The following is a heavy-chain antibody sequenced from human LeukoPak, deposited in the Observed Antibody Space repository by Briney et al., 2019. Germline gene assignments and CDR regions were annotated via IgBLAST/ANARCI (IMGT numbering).Heavy chain of an antibody. V-gene: IGHV4-39*01. Sequence: SETLSLTCTVSGGSIISSSYYWGSIRQPPGKGREWFGSIYYGGSSYYNPSLKSRVTIFVDRCKNQFSLQLSSVAAADTAVCYCASQLQRGRRFDYWGQGTLVTVSS. CDR1: GGSIISSSYY. J-gene: IGHJ4*02. D-gene: IGHD2-15*01. CDR3: ASQLQRGRRFDY. CDR2: IYYGGSS.